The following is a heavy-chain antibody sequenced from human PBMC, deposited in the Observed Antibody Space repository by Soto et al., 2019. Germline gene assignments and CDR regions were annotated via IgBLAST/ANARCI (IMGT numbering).Heavy chain of an antibody. CDR1: GFTFTSYA. CDR3: ARGSAYSDYDLEY. V-gene: IGHV3-23*01. CDR2: ISGTGGSA. D-gene: IGHD4-17*01. Sequence: GGSLRLSCAASGFTFTSYAMTWVRQAPGKGLAWVSGISGTGGSAYYADSVKGRFTISRDKSKNTLYLHVNSLRAEDTAVYYCARGSAYSDYDLEYWGQGTLVTVS. J-gene: IGHJ4*02.